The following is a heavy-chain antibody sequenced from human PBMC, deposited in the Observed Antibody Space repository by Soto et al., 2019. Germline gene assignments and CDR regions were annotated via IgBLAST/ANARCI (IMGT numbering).Heavy chain of an antibody. J-gene: IGHJ4*02. CDR2: ISFDGSEK. Sequence: QEHLVESGGGVVQPGTSLRLSCAASGFTFNTYGMHWVRQAPGKGLEWVAVISFDGSEKFYVDSVKGRFTISRDNSKNTLYLQLNSLRPEDTATYYCAKSPNFYCGSYPCYKYYFDHWGQGTLVTVSS. V-gene: IGHV3-30*18. D-gene: IGHD2-2*01. CDR1: GFTFNTYG. CDR3: AKSPNFYCGSYPCYKYYFDH.